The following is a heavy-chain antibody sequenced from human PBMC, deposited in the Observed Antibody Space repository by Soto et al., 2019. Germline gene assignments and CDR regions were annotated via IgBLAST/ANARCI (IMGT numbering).Heavy chain of an antibody. CDR3: ARVAY. J-gene: IGHJ4*02. CDR1: GFTFSTYS. Sequence: GGSLRLSCAASGFTFSTYSMNWVRQAPGKGLEWVSSISGSSGYIYCADSVKGRFIISRDNAQNSLFLQMNTLRPEDSAVYYRARVAYWGPGTQVTVSS. V-gene: IGHV3-21*04. CDR2: ISGSSGYI.